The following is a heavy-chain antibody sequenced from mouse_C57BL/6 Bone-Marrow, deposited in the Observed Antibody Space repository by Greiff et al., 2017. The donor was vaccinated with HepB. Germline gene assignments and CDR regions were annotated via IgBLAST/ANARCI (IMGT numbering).Heavy chain of an antibody. CDR1: GFSLTSYG. V-gene: IGHV2-6*01. J-gene: IGHJ3*01. CDR2: IWGVGST. Sequence: VQVVESGPGLVAPSQSLSITCTVSGFSLTSYGVDWVRQSPGKGLEWLGVIWGVGSTNYNSALKSRLSISKDNSKSQVFLKMNSLQTDDTAMYYCAYYDYDVGFAYWGQGTLVTVSA. CDR3: AYYDYDVGFAY. D-gene: IGHD2-4*01.